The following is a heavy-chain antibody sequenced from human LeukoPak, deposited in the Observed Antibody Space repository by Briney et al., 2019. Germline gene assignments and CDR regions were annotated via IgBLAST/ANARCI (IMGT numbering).Heavy chain of an antibody. D-gene: IGHD3-22*01. CDR1: GGSISSSNW. CDR3: ARHYYDSSGYYDL. CDR2: IYHSGST. J-gene: IGHJ5*02. V-gene: IGHV4-4*02. Sequence: SGTLSLTCAVSGGSISSSNWWSWVRQPPGKGLEWIGEIYHSGSTNYNPSLKSRVTISVDTSKNQFSLKLSSVTAADTAVYYCARHYYDSSGYYDLWGQGTLVTVSS.